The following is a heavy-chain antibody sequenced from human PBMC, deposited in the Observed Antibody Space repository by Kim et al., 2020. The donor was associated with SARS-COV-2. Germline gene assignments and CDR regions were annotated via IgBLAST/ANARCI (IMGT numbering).Heavy chain of an antibody. D-gene: IGHD6-25*01. CDR2: ISRDSGGI. J-gene: IGHJ4*02. V-gene: IGHV3-9*01. CDR3: AKDVGPGTAATVY. Sequence: GGSLRLSCATSGFTFSDSAMHWVRQSPAKGLEWVWGISRDSGGIAYADSVTRRFTISSDNAKNTHYLQLDRLSLEDTATYYYAKDVGPGTAATVYWGQG. CDR1: GFTFSDSA.